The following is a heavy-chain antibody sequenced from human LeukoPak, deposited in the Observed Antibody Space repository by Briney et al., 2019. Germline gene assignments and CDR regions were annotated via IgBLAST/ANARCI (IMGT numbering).Heavy chain of an antibody. CDR3: AKTGPYYFDY. D-gene: IGHD1-1*01. Sequence: GGSLRLSCAASGFTFSSYGMSWVRQAPGKGLEWVSTITDSGGTTFYADSVKGRFTISRDNSKNTLSLQMNSLRAEDTAVYYCAKTGPYYFDYWGQGILVT. J-gene: IGHJ4*02. CDR2: ITDSGGTT. CDR1: GFTFSSYG. V-gene: IGHV3-23*01.